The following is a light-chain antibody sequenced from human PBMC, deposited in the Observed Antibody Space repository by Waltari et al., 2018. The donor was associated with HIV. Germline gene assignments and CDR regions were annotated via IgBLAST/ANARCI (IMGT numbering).Light chain of an antibody. CDR2: YDS. Sequence: SYVLTQPPSVSVAPGKTARITCGGNNIGTKSVHWYQQKPGQAPVLVIYYDSDRPSGIPERFSGSNSGNSATLTIIRVEAGDEADYYCQVWDPSGDHLIFGGGTKLTVL. CDR3: QVWDPSGDHLI. V-gene: IGLV3-21*04. J-gene: IGLJ2*01. CDR1: NIGTKS.